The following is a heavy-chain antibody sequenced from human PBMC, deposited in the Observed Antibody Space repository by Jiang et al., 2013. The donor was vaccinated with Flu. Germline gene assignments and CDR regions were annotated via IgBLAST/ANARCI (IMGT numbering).Heavy chain of an antibody. CDR2: INQDGSEK. Sequence: RLSCVVSGFSFSSYWMSWVRQAPGKGLERVANINQDGSEKDYVDSVKGRGFTISRDNGKKALFLQMNSLRDEDTAVYYCARDVPRTAVAVYFDYWGQGALVTVSS. CDR3: ARDVPRTAVAVYFDY. V-gene: IGHV3-7*01. CDR1: GFSFSSYW. D-gene: IGHD6-19*01. J-gene: IGHJ4*02.